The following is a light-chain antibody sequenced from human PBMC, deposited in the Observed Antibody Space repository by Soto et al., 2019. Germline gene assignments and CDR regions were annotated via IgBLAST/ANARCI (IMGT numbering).Light chain of an antibody. J-gene: IGLJ1*01. CDR1: SGDVGSYNL. V-gene: IGLV2-23*01. CDR2: EGS. Sequence: QSALTQPASVSGSAGQSITISCTGTSGDVGSYNLVSWYQQHPGKAPKLMIYEGSKRPSGARDRFSASKSGNTASLTISGLQAEDEADYYCCSYAGSYTYVLGTGTKVNVL. CDR3: CSYAGSYTYV.